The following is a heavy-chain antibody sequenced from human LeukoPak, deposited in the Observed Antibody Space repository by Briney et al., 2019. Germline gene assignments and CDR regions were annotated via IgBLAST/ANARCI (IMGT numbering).Heavy chain of an antibody. Sequence: GGSLRLSCAASGFPFSSLAMGWVRQAPGKGLDWVSGLDGSGSPTFYANSVKGRFAISRDNSKNALFLQMTSLRVEDTAVYYCVRFKGPGDREQYSFGSWGQGTLVTVSS. J-gene: IGHJ4*02. CDR2: LDGSGSPT. CDR3: VRFKGPGDREQYSFGS. V-gene: IGHV3-23*01. CDR1: GFPFSSLA. D-gene: IGHD1/OR15-1a*01.